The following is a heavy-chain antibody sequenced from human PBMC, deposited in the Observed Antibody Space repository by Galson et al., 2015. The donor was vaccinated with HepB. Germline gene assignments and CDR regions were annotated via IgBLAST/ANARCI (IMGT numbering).Heavy chain of an antibody. Sequence: CAISGDSVSRTSASWHWIRQSPSRGLEWLGRTYYRTKWYDDYEVSARSRISINPDTSKNQVSLHLNSVTPEDTAVYYCARGEHGNRVSLFDPWGQGILVTVSS. J-gene: IGHJ5*02. CDR1: GDSVSRTSAS. CDR2: TYYRTKWYD. CDR3: ARGEHGNRVSLFDP. V-gene: IGHV6-1*01. D-gene: IGHD1-14*01.